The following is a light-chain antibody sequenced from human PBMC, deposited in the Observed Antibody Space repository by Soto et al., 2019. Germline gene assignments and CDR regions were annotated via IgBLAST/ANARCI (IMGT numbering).Light chain of an antibody. CDR2: GAS. J-gene: IGKJ4*01. V-gene: IGKV3-20*01. Sequence: EVGLTQWRGTVSFSTGERATLSCRASQSVSSTYLAWYQQKPGQAPRLLIYGASSRATGIPDRFSGSGSGTHFTLTISRLEPEDFAVYYCQQFSSHPLTFGGGTKVDIK. CDR3: QQFSSHPLT. CDR1: QSVSSTY.